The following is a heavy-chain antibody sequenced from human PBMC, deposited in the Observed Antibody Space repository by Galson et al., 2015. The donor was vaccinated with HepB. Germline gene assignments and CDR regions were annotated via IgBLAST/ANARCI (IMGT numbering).Heavy chain of an antibody. CDR2: INPNSGRT. Sequence: SVKVSCKASGNIFSTDYYHWVRQAPGQGLEYMGGINPNSGRTNSAQNLQGRVTMTRDTSTSTLYMELSKLTSDDTAVYYCVSERYGQDLKEFLYWGRGTLVTVSS. CDR1: GNIFSTDY. D-gene: IGHD4-17*01. J-gene: IGHJ4*02. V-gene: IGHV1-2*02. CDR3: VSERYGQDLKEFLY.